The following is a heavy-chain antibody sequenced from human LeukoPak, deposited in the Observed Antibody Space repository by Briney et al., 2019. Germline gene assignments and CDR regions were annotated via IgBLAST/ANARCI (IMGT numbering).Heavy chain of an antibody. CDR3: ARGGPQQPVDY. V-gene: IGHV4-34*01. J-gene: IGHJ4*02. D-gene: IGHD6-13*01. CDR1: GGSFRGYY. Sequence: SETLSLTCAVYGGSFRGYYWSWIRQPPGKGLGWIGEINHSGSTNYNPSLKSRVTISVDTSKNQFSLKLSSVTAADTAVYYCARGGPQQPVDYWGQGTLVTVSS. CDR2: INHSGST.